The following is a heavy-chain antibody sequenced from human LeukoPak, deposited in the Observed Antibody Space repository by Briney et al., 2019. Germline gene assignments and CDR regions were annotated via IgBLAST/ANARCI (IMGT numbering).Heavy chain of an antibody. V-gene: IGHV3-7*01. Sequence: GGSLRLFCAASGFTLRTYWKRWARDVPGKRLECEANIKEDGYQRDYVDSARGRFTISRDNAKNTLYLKKNSQRVEHTGVYYCARDSHYDISCYGSMRLFQHWGEGTLVTVSS. CDR1: GFTLRTYW. CDR2: IKEDGYQR. CDR3: ARDSHYDISCYGSMRLFQH. D-gene: IGHD3-22*01. J-gene: IGHJ1*01.